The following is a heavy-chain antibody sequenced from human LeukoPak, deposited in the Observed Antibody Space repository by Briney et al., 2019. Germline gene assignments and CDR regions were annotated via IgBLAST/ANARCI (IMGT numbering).Heavy chain of an antibody. CDR1: GGSISSYY. CDR2: IYYGGST. J-gene: IGHJ6*02. Sequence: PSETLSLTCTVSGGSISSYYWSWIRQPPGKGLEWIGYIYYGGSTNYNPSLKSRVTISVDTSKNQFSLKLSSVTAADTAVYYCARGEDTAMVPYYYYGMDVWGQGTTVTVSS. D-gene: IGHD5-18*01. CDR3: ARGEDTAMVPYYYYGMDV. V-gene: IGHV4-59*01.